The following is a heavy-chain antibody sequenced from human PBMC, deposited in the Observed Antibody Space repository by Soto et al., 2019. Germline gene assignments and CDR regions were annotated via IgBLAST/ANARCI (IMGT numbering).Heavy chain of an antibody. D-gene: IGHD3-10*01. CDR1: GFTFDDYA. J-gene: IGHJ4*02. V-gene: IGHV3-9*01. CDR2: ISWNSGSI. Sequence: LRLSCAGSGFTFDDYAMHWVRQAPGKGLEWVSGISWNSGSIGYADSVKGRFTISRDNAKKSLYLQMNSLRAEDTALYYCAKDIGKYYYGSGIDYWGQGTLVTVSS. CDR3: AKDIGKYYYGSGIDY.